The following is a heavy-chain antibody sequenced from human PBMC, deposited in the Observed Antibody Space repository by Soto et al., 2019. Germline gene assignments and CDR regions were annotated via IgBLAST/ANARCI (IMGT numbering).Heavy chain of an antibody. J-gene: IGHJ4*02. V-gene: IGHV3-23*01. D-gene: IGHD3-22*01. CDR1: GFTFSRYA. CDR3: AKGYDSSGSLLYYFDY. Sequence: GGSLRLSCAASGFTFSRYAMSWVRQAPGKGLEWVSAISSSDDSTYYADSVKGRFTVSRDNSKKTLFLQMNSLRAEDTAVYYCAKGYDSSGSLLYYFDYWGQGTLVTVSS. CDR2: ISSSDDST.